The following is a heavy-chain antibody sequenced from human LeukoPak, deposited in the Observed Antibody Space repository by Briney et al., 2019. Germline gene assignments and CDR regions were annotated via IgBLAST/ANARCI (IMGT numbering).Heavy chain of an antibody. CDR1: GYTLTELS. V-gene: IGHV1-24*01. J-gene: IGHJ4*02. CDR3: ATDPAMITFGGVIAELDT. Sequence: ASVKVSCKVSGYTLTELSMHWVRQAPGKGLEWMGGFDPEDSETIYAQKFQGRVTMTEDTSTDTAYMELSSLRSEDTAVYYCATDPAMITFGGVIAELDTWGQGTLVTVSS. CDR2: FDPEDSET. D-gene: IGHD3-16*02.